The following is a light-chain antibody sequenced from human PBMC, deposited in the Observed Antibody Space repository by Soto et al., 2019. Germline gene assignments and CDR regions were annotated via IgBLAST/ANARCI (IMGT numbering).Light chain of an antibody. CDR3: QQNSNS. J-gene: IGKJ5*01. CDR2: DAY. Sequence: LFTQSPATLSLSPGERATLSCRASQSVSTYLAWFKQKPGQAPRLLMYDAYTRATGIPARFSGSGSGTDFTLTISSLEPEDFAVYYCQQNSNSFGQGTRLEIK. V-gene: IGKV3-11*01. CDR1: QSVSTY.